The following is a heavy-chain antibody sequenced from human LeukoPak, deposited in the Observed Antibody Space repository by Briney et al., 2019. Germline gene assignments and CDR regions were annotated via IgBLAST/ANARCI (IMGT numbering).Heavy chain of an antibody. D-gene: IGHD6-13*01. CDR1: GGTFSSYA. CDR2: IIPIFGTA. CDR3: ARGQQPTRYYYYMDV. V-gene: IGHV1-69*06. J-gene: IGHJ6*03. Sequence: SVKVSCKASGGTFSSYAISWVRQAPGQGLEWMGGIIPIFGTANYAQKFQGRVTITADKSTSTAYMELSSLRSEDTAVYYCARGQQPTRYYYYMDVWGKGTTVTVSS.